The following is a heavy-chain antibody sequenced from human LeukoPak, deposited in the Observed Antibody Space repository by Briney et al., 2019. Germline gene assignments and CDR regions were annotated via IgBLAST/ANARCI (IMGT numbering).Heavy chain of an antibody. J-gene: IGHJ1*01. Sequence: ASVKVSCKVSGYTLTELSMHWVRQAPGKGLEWMGCFDPEDGETIYAQKFQGRVTMTEDTSTDTAYMELSSLRSEDTAVYYCATGFSYYYGSGSYIEHWGQGTLVTVSS. CDR3: ATGFSYYYGSGSYIEH. D-gene: IGHD3-10*01. CDR2: FDPEDGET. CDR1: GYTLTELS. V-gene: IGHV1-24*01.